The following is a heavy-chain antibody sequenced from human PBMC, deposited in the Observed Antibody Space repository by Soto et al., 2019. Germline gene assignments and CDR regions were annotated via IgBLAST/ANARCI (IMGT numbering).Heavy chain of an antibody. Sequence: QVQLVESGGGVVQPGKSLRLSCAASGFTFSNYALYWVRQAPGKGLEWVAVISHDETTKYYVDSVKGRFTISRDNSKNTLYLQMNSLRVEDTAVYYCARTRNYIVATPPDYWGQGTLVTVSS. J-gene: IGHJ4*02. CDR3: ARTRNYIVATPPDY. CDR2: ISHDETTK. CDR1: GFTFSNYA. D-gene: IGHD5-12*01. V-gene: IGHV3-30-3*01.